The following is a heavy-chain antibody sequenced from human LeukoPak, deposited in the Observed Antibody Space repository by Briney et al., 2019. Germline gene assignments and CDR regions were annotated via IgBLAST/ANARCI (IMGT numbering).Heavy chain of an antibody. V-gene: IGHV3-48*03. Sequence: PGGSLRLSCAASGFTFSSYEMNWVRQAPGKGLEWVSYISSSGSTIYYADSVKGRFTISRDNAKNSLYLQMNSLRAEDTAVYYCARGSGNSGESDYWGQGTLVTVSS. CDR1: GFTFSSYE. J-gene: IGHJ4*02. CDR2: ISSSGSTI. D-gene: IGHD7-27*01. CDR3: ARGSGNSGESDY.